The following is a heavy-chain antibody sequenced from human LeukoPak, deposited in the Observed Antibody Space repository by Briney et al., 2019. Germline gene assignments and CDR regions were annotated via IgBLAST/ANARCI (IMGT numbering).Heavy chain of an antibody. CDR1: GGTFSSYA. J-gene: IGHJ4*02. CDR3: ARDFAYYDFWSGYIV. CDR2: IIPIFGTA. Sequence: SVKVSCKASGGTFSSYAISWVRQAPGQGLEWMGGIIPIFGTANYAQKFQGRVTITADESTSTAYMELSSLRSEDTAVYYCARDFAYYDFWSGYIVWGQGTLVTVSS. D-gene: IGHD3-3*01. V-gene: IGHV1-69*13.